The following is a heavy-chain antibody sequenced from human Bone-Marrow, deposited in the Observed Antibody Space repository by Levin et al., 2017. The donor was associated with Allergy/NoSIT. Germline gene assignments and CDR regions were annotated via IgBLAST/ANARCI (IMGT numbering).Heavy chain of an antibody. Sequence: SETLSLTCAVSGDSIASRTWWTWVRQPPGKGLEWIGEIYFTGSTFYNPSLQSRVTISVDTSKNQFSLSLSSVTAADTAVYCCARRGGYSYNRYFDSWGQGTLVPVSS. V-gene: IGHV4-4*01. CDR2: IYFTGST. CDR3: ARRGGYSYNRYFDS. CDR1: GDSIASRTW. D-gene: IGHD5-18*01. J-gene: IGHJ4*02.